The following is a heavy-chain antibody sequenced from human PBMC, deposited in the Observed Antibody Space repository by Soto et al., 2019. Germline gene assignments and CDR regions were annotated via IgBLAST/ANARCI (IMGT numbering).Heavy chain of an antibody. D-gene: IGHD3-22*01. CDR2: IIPIFGTA. CDR3: ARDQGGNYCDSSGFVYY. J-gene: IGHJ4*02. CDR1: GGTFSSYA. V-gene: IGHV1-69*01. Sequence: QVQLVQSGAEVKKPGSSVKVSCKASGGTFSSYAISWVRQAPGQGLEWMGGIIPIFGTANYAQKFQGRVTITADESPSTAYMELSSLRSEDTAVYYGARDQGGNYCDSSGFVYYWGQGTLVTVSS.